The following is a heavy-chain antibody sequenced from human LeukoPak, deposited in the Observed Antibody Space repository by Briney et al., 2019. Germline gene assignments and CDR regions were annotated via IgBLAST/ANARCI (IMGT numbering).Heavy chain of an antibody. CDR2: ISSSSSYI. D-gene: IGHD3-22*01. Sequence: GGSLRLSCAASGFTFSSYSMNWVRQAPGKGLEWVSSISSSSSYIYYADSVKGRFTISRDNARNSLYLQMISLRAEDTAVYYCARDRDSSGFGYGYWGQGTLVTVSS. V-gene: IGHV3-21*01. CDR1: GFTFSSYS. J-gene: IGHJ4*02. CDR3: ARDRDSSGFGYGY.